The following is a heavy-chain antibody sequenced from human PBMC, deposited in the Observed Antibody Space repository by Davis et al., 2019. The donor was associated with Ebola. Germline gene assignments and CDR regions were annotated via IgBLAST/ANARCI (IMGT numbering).Heavy chain of an antibody. CDR1: GYTFTGYY. Sequence: AASVTVSCKASGYTFTGYYIHWVRQAPGQGLEWMGWINPNSGDTKYSQKSQGWVTMTRDTPISTAHMELNRLTSDDTAVYYCARDRVCSGATCYAYFDFWGQGTLVTVSS. V-gene: IGHV1-2*04. CDR2: INPNSGDT. CDR3: ARDRVCSGATCYAYFDF. D-gene: IGHD2-15*01. J-gene: IGHJ4*02.